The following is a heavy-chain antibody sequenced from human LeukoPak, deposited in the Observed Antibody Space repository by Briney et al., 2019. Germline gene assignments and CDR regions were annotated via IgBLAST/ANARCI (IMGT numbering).Heavy chain of an antibody. CDR2: ITSSSNYI. D-gene: IGHD3-10*01. J-gene: IGHJ6*03. V-gene: IGHV3-21*01. CDR1: GFTFSIYS. Sequence: PGGSLRLSCAASGFTFSIYSMNWVRQAPGKGLEWVSRITSSSNYIYYADSVKGRFTISRDNAKNSLYLDMNSLRADDTAVYYCARDLVWFGEPKGYYNYMDVWGKGTTVTVSS. CDR3: ARDLVWFGEPKGYYNYMDV.